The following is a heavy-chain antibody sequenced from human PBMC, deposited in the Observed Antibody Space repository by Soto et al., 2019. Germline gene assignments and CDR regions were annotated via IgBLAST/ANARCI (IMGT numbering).Heavy chain of an antibody. V-gene: IGHV4-59*08. CDR3: ARHNGPLYVGYYYDMDV. Sequence: PSETLSLTCTVSGGSISSYYWSWIRQPPGKGLEWIGSIYYGGYTYNNPSLKSRVTISVDTSKNQFSLKLSSVTAADTAVYYCARHNGPLYVGYYYDMDVWGQGTTVTVSS. CDR1: GGSISSYY. J-gene: IGHJ6*02. CDR2: IYYGGYT. D-gene: IGHD3-16*01.